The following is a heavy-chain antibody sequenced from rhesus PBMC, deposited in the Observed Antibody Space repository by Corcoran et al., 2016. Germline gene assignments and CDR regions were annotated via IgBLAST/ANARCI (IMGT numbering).Heavy chain of an antibody. V-gene: IGHV4-76*01. J-gene: IGHJ4*01. CDR3: ASNIVAATFDN. CDR2: INGNSGTT. D-gene: IGHD2-39*01. Sequence: QVQLQESGPGLVKPSETLSLTCAVSGGSISGGYDWPWLRQAPGKGLEWIGEINGNSGTTNDNPSLNSRVTMSKDVSNNQLSLKLNSVTAADTAVYYCASNIVAATFDNWGQGVLVTVSS. CDR1: GGSISGGYD.